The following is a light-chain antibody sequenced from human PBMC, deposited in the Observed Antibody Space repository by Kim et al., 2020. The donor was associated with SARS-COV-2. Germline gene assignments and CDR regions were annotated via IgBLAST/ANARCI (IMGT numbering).Light chain of an antibody. Sequence: SVSASVGDRVTITCRASQSISSWLAWYQQKPGKAPKLLIYSASSLQSGVPSRFSGSGSGTDFTLTISSLQPEYFATYYCQQANSFPITFGQGTRLEIK. J-gene: IGKJ5*01. CDR1: QSISSW. CDR3: QQANSFPIT. CDR2: SAS. V-gene: IGKV1-12*01.